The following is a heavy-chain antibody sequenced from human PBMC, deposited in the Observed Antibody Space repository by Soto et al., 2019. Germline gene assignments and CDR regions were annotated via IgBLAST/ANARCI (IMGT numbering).Heavy chain of an antibody. Sequence: QVQLVQSGAEVKKPGASVKVSCKASGYRFTSYGITWVRQAPGQGLEWIAWINTFNGNTNSAHNLQGRVTMTADTSTSTVFLEVRRLTSDDTAVYYCARELGISTSAPFDYWGQGTLVSVTS. CDR3: ARELGISTSAPFDY. V-gene: IGHV1-18*01. D-gene: IGHD2-21*01. J-gene: IGHJ4*02. CDR1: GYRFTSYG. CDR2: INTFNGNT.